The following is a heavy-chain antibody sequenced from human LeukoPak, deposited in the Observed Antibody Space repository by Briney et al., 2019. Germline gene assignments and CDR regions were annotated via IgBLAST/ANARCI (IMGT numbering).Heavy chain of an antibody. D-gene: IGHD3-10*01. CDR3: AKDLVDYGSGRDNWFDP. Sequence: GSLRLSCAASGFTFSSYAMSWVRQAPGKGLEWVSAISGSGGSTYYADSVKGRSTISRDNSKNTLYLQMNSLRAEDTAVYYCAKDLVDYGSGRDNWFDPWGQGTLVTVSS. J-gene: IGHJ5*02. V-gene: IGHV3-23*01. CDR2: ISGSGGST. CDR1: GFTFSSYA.